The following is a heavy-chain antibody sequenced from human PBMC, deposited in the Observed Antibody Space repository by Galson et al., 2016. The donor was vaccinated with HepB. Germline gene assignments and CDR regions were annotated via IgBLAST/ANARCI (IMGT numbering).Heavy chain of an antibody. J-gene: IGHJ3*02. CDR2: IKQDGIEK. CDR1: GFTLSSYW. Sequence: SLRLSCAASGFTLSSYWMTRVRQAPGKGLEWVANIKQDGIEKYHADSVRGRFTISRDNTKDSLYLQMSDLRAEDTAVYYCVRDSGLCSGGSCYGDAFDIWGQGTMVTVSS. D-gene: IGHD2-15*01. CDR3: VRDSGLCSGGSCYGDAFDI. V-gene: IGHV3-7*01.